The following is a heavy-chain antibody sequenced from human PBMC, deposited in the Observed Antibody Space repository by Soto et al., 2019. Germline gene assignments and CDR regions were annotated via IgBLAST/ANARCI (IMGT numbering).Heavy chain of an antibody. CDR2: INHSGTT. CDR1: VGSFSGYS. Sequence: PSETLSLACALYVGSFSGYSWTCLRQPPGKWLEWIGEINHSGTTDYNPALKSRVTMSADTSKNRFSLRMTSVTAADTAVYYCARARFDSWRHISYGLEVWGRATTVNVSS. V-gene: IGHV4-34*01. CDR3: ARARFDSWRHISYGLEV. J-gene: IGHJ6*02. D-gene: IGHD3-3*01.